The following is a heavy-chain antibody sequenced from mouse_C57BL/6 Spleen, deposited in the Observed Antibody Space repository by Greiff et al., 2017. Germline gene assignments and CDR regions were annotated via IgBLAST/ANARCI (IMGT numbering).Heavy chain of an antibody. CDR2: IDPNSGGT. V-gene: IGHV1-72*01. J-gene: IGHJ4*01. CDR3: ARGIYDGYYYAMAY. D-gene: IGHD2-3*01. Sequence: QVPLQQPGAELVQPGASVKLSCKASGYTFTSYWMHLVKLRPGRGLEWIGRIDPNSGGTKYNEKFKSKATLTVDKPSSTAYMQLSSLTSEDSAVYYCARGIYDGYYYAMAYWGLGTSVTVSS. CDR1: GYTFTSYW.